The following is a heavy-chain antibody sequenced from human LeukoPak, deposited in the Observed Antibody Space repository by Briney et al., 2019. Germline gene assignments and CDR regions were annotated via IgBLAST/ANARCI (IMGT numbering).Heavy chain of an antibody. CDR2: IVPIFGTT. Sequence: AASVKVSRKASGGTFTSYSVSWVRQAPGHGLEWMGGIVPIFGTTNYTEKFKGRVTMTTDESTTIVYMELSSLRSEDTAVYYCARVTGYSNWFDPWGQGTLVTVSS. CDR3: ARVTGYSNWFDP. V-gene: IGHV1-69*05. J-gene: IGHJ5*02. CDR1: GGTFTSYS. D-gene: IGHD4-11*01.